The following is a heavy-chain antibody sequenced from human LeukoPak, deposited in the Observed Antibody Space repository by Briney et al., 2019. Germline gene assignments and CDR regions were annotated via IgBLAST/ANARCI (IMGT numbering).Heavy chain of an antibody. CDR2: IYHSGST. V-gene: IGHV4-30-2*01. CDR3: ARGVYIAAAQYAY. Sequence: SQTLSLTCAVSGGSISSGGYSWSWIRQPPGKGLEWIGYIYHSGSTYYNPSLKTRVTISVDTSKNQFSLKLSSVTAADTAVYYCARGVYIAAAQYAYWGQGTLVTVSS. CDR1: GGSISSGGYS. D-gene: IGHD6-13*01. J-gene: IGHJ4*02.